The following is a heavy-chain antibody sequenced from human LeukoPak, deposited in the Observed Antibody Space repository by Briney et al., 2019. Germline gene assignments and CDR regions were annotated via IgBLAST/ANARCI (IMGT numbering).Heavy chain of an antibody. CDR3: ARVGSWVGYSYGYPPPYFDY. J-gene: IGHJ4*02. Sequence: SETLSLTCTVSGGSISSYYWSWIRQPPGKGLEWIGYIYYSGSTNYNPSLKSRVTISVDTSKNQFSLKLSSVTAADTAVYYCARVGSWVGYSYGYPPPYFDYWGQGTLVTVSS. CDR1: GGSISSYY. V-gene: IGHV4-59*01. D-gene: IGHD5-18*01. CDR2: IYYSGST.